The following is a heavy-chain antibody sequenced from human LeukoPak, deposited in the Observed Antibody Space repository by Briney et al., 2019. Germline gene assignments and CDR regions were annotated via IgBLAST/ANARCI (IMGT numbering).Heavy chain of an antibody. D-gene: IGHD3-9*01. V-gene: IGHV1-2*04. Sequence: GASVKVSCKASGYTFTGYYMHWVRQAPGQGLEWMGWINPNSGGINYAQKFQGWVTMTRDTSISTAYMELSRLRSDDTAVYYCAREAELRYFDWLPGDAFDIWGQGTMVTVSS. CDR3: AREAELRYFDWLPGDAFDI. CDR2: INPNSGGI. J-gene: IGHJ3*02. CDR1: GYTFTGYY.